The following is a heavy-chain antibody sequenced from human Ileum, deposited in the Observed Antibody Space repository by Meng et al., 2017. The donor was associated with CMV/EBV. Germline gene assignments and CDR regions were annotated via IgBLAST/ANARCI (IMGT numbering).Heavy chain of an antibody. CDR2: IHPCDSDT. J-gene: IGHJ4*02. CDR3: ARGGLRPRPFDY. D-gene: IGHD4-17*01. CDR1: GYSFTIYW. V-gene: IGHV5-51*01. Sequence: KVSCKGSGYSFTIYWIAWVRQMPGKGLEWMGIIHPCDSDTRYSPSFQGQATISADKSISTAYLQWSSLEASDTAMYYCARGGLRPRPFDYWGQGTLVTVSS.